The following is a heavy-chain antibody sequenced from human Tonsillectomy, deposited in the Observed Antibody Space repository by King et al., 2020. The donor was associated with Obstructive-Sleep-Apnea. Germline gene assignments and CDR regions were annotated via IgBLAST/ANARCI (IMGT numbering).Heavy chain of an antibody. CDR2: ISAYNGNT. CDR1: GYTFTSYG. Sequence: QLVQSGAEVKKPGASVKVSCKASGYTFTSYGISRVRQAPGQGLEWRGWISAYNGNTNYAQKLQGRVTLTTDTSTSTAYMELRSLRSDDTAVYYCARDGRGSSWYMDYYYYGMDVWGQGTTVTVSS. J-gene: IGHJ6*02. CDR3: ARDGRGSSWYMDYYYYGMDV. D-gene: IGHD6-13*01. V-gene: IGHV1-18*01.